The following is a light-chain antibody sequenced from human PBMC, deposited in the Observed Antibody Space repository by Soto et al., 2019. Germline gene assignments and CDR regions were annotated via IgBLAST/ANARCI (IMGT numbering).Light chain of an antibody. V-gene: IGKV3-20*01. J-gene: IGKJ1*01. Sequence: EIVFTQSPAPLSLSPGERVTLSYRAIQSVSGRFLTWYQQKPGQAPRLLIYGASTRATDVPDRFSGSGSGADFTLTISRLEPEDFAVYYCQQYGSSPPRTFGQGTKVDIK. CDR2: GAS. CDR3: QQYGSSPPRT. CDR1: QSVSGRF.